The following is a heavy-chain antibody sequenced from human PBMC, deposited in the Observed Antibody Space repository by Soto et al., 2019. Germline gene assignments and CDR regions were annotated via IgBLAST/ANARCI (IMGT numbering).Heavy chain of an antibody. V-gene: IGHV4-4*07. CDR1: RSFISSYY. CDR3: ATLASYSSSWYQYYRMDG. Sequence: HSDTLSLTGSAGRSFISSYYWILIRQPAGKGLEWIGRIYNSGSTNYNPSLKSRVTMSVDTSKNQFSLKLSSVTAADTDVYYCATLASYSSSWYQYYRMDGWGQGTTVT. D-gene: IGHD6-13*01. CDR2: IYNSGST. J-gene: IGHJ6*02.